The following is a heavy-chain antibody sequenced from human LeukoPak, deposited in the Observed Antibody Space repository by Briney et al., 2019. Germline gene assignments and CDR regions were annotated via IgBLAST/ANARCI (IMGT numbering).Heavy chain of an antibody. CDR1: GFTFSSYE. V-gene: IGHV3-21*05. CDR2: ISSSSSYI. Sequence: GGSLRLSCAASGFTFSSYEMNWVRQAPGKGLEWVSYISSSSSYIYYADSVKGRFTISRDNAKNSLYLQMNSLRAEDTAVYYCARAALRYFDWLGPDYYYYYMDVWGKGTTVTVSS. J-gene: IGHJ6*03. CDR3: ARAALRYFDWLGPDYYYYYMDV. D-gene: IGHD3-9*01.